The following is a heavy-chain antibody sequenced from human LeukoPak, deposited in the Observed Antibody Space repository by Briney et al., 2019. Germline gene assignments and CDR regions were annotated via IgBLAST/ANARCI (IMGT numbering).Heavy chain of an antibody. CDR2: ISGSGGST. D-gene: IGHD1-26*01. CDR3: AKLARGATRPPVDY. J-gene: IGHJ4*02. V-gene: IGHV3-23*01. CDR1: GFTFSSYA. Sequence: GGSLRISCAASGFTFSSYARSWVRQAPGKGLEWVSAISGSGGSTYYADSVKGRFTISRDNSKNTLYLQMNSLRAEDTAVYYCAKLARGATRPPVDYWGQGTLVTVSS.